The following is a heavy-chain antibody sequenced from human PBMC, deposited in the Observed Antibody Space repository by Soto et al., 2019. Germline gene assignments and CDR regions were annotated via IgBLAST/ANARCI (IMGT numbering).Heavy chain of an antibody. CDR3: ARAGPEPYHYDYYYMDV. D-gene: IGHD1-1*01. Sequence: PSETLSLTCTVSGAYISRYYWSWIRQPPGKGLEWIGYIYYSGSTNYNPSLKSRVTISVDMSKNQLSLKLSSVTAADTAVYYCARAGPEPYHYDYYYMDVWGKGTTVTVSS. J-gene: IGHJ6*03. V-gene: IGHV4-59*01. CDR1: GAYISRYY. CDR2: IYYSGST.